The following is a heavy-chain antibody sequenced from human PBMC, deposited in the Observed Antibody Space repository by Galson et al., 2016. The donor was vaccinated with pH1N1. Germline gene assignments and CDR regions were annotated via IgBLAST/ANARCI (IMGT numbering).Heavy chain of an antibody. CDR1: GFTFSSYS. CDR3: ARVNHYYYGKDV. Sequence: SLRLSCAASGFTFSSYSMNWVRQAPGKGLEWVSYISSSSSTIYYADSVKGRFTISRDNAKNSLYLQMNGLRAEDTAVYYCARVNHYYYGKDVWGQGTTVTVSS. D-gene: IGHD1-14*01. J-gene: IGHJ6*02. CDR2: ISSSSSTI. V-gene: IGHV3-48*01.